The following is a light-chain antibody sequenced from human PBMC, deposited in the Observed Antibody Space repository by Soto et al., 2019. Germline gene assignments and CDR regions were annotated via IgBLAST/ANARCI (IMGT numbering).Light chain of an antibody. CDR2: DAS. J-gene: IGKJ2*01. V-gene: IGKV1-39*01. CDR3: QQSYTTVYT. CDR1: QTIGAN. Sequence: IQMTQAPSSLSASVGDRVTITCRASQTIGANLNWYRQKLGKAPTLLIYDASTLQSGVPSRFSGLGSGTDFALTITSLQPDDSATSYCQQSYTTVYTCGQGTKVDIK.